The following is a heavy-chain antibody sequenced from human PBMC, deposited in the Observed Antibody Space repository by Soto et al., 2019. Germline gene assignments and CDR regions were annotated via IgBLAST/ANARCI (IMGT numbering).Heavy chain of an antibody. D-gene: IGHD4-17*01. J-gene: IGHJ3*02. V-gene: IGHV3-23*01. Sequence: GGSLRLSCAASGFTFSTYAMSWVRQAPGKGLEWVSAISASGDSTYSADSVRGRFAISRDNSINTLYLQMNSLRTEDTAVYYCAHPRGYGVFDAYEIWGQGTMVTVSS. CDR2: ISASGDST. CDR3: AHPRGYGVFDAYEI. CDR1: GFTFSTYA.